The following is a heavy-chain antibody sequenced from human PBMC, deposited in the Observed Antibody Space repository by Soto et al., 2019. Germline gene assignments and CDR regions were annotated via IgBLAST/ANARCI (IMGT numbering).Heavy chain of an antibody. J-gene: IGHJ4*02. Sequence: SMRMTGAASGCTFHSYAIIFESQAPGKGLEWVSAISGSGGSTYYADSVKGRFTISRDNSKNTLYLQMNSLRAEDTAVYYCAKAQGEQWLSPYWGQGTLVPVSS. CDR3: AKAQGEQWLSPY. V-gene: IGHV3-23*01. D-gene: IGHD6-19*01. CDR2: ISGSGGST. CDR1: GCTFHSYA.